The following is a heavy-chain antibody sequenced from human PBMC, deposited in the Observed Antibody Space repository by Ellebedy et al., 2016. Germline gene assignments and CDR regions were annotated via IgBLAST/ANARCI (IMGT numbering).Heavy chain of an antibody. D-gene: IGHD4-17*01. V-gene: IGHV3-15*01. CDR3: TAGDYPLFRH. Sequence: GESLKISXAASGFTSSNTWMSWVRQAPGKGLEWVGRIKSENDGGTTDYAAFGKGRFTISRDDSKNTLYLTMNSLKVEETAVYYCTAGDYPLFRHWGQGTLVTVSS. CDR1: GFTSSNTW. CDR2: IKSENDGGTT. J-gene: IGHJ4*02.